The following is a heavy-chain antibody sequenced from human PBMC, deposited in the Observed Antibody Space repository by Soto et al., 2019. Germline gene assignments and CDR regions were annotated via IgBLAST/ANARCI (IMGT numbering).Heavy chain of an antibody. Sequence: GASVKVSCKASGYTFTSYGIIWVRQAPGQGLEWMGWISAYNGNTNYAQKLQGRVTMTADTSTSTAYMELRSLRSDDTAVYYCARVLRYFDWFSGFDPWGQGTLVTVSS. CDR1: GYTFTSYG. J-gene: IGHJ5*02. CDR3: ARVLRYFDWFSGFDP. CDR2: ISAYNGNT. D-gene: IGHD3-9*01. V-gene: IGHV1-18*01.